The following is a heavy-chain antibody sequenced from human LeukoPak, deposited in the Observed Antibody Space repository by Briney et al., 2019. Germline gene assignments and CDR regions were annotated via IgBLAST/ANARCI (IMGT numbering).Heavy chain of an antibody. Sequence: ASVKVSCKASGYTFTSYGITWVRQASGQGIEWMGWISAYTGKTNSAQKLQGRVTMTTDTSTSTGYMELRSLRSDDTAVYYCARDSTGSDAFDIWGQGTMVTVSS. CDR3: ARDSTGSDAFDI. J-gene: IGHJ3*02. CDR2: ISAYTGKT. V-gene: IGHV1-18*01. D-gene: IGHD1-14*01. CDR1: GYTFTSYG.